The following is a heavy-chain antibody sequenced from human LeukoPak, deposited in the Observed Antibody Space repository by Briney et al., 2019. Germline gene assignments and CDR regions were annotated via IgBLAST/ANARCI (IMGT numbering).Heavy chain of an antibody. J-gene: IGHJ6*04. CDR3: AGYYASGVSAYDYFGMDV. CDR1: GFSISSGYY. Sequence: SETLSLTCAVSGFSISSGYYWGWIRQPPGKGLEWIGSMSHNRGTYYNSSLESRVTISMDTSKNQFSLRLSSVTAADTAVYYCAGYYASGVSAYDYFGMDVWGKGTTVTVSS. CDR2: MSHNRGT. D-gene: IGHD3-10*01. V-gene: IGHV4-38-2*01.